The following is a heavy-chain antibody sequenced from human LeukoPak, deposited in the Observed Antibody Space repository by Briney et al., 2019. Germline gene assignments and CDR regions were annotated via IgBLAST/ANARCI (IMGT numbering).Heavy chain of an antibody. Sequence: SETLSLTCTVSGGSINSYYWSWIRQPAGKGLEWIGRIYSSGSTNYNPSLKSRVSMSVDTSKNQFSLKLTSVTAADTAVYYCARGGKATVVTMRGQGILVTVSS. CDR1: GGSINSYY. J-gene: IGHJ4*02. D-gene: IGHD4-23*01. CDR2: IYSSGST. CDR3: ARGGKATVVTM. V-gene: IGHV4-4*07.